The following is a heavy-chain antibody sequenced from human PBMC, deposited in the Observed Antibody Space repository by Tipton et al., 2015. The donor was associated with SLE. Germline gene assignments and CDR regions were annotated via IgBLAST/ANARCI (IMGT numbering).Heavy chain of an antibody. J-gene: IGHJ2*01. CDR2: INHSGST. Sequence: LSCAVYGGSFSGYYWSWIRQPPGKGLEWIGEINHSGSTNYNPSLKSRVTISVDTSKNQFSLKLSSVTAADTAVYYCARGPLIGLWGRGTLVTVSS. CDR1: GGSFSGYY. V-gene: IGHV4-34*01. D-gene: IGHD2-21*01. CDR3: ARGPLIGL.